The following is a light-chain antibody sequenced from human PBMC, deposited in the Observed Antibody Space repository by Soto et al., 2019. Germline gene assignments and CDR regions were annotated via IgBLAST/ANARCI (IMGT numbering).Light chain of an antibody. CDR3: QQYNNWPPLT. V-gene: IGKV3D-15*01. J-gene: IGKJ4*01. CDR2: DAS. CDR1: QSVSSY. Sequence: EIFMPQSPATLSLSPGERDTLSYRASQSVSSYLAWYQQKPGQAPRLLIYDASNRATGIPARFSGSGSGTDFTLTISSLQSEDFAVYYCQQYNNWPPLTFGGGTKVDIK.